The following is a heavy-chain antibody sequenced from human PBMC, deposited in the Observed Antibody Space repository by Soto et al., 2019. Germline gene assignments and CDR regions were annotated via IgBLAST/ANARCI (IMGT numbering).Heavy chain of an antibody. CDR1: GGTFSSYT. CDR2: IIPILGIA. V-gene: IGHV1-69*02. J-gene: IGHJ5*02. Sequence: QVQLVQSGAEVKKPGSSVKVSCKASGGTFSSYTISWVRQAPGQGLEWMGRIIPILGIANYAQKFQGRVTITADKSTSTAYMELSSLRSEDTAVYYCASDRGTMIVGTWGQGTLVTVSS. D-gene: IGHD3-22*01. CDR3: ASDRGTMIVGT.